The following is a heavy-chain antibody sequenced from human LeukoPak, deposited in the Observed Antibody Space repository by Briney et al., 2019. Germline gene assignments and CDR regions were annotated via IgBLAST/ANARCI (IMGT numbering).Heavy chain of an antibody. CDR3: ARGITMVRGVIIGGMDV. J-gene: IGHJ6*02. V-gene: IGHV3-7*01. CDR2: IKQDGSEK. D-gene: IGHD3-10*01. Sequence: GGSLRLSCAASGFTFSSYWMSWVRQAPGKRLEWVANIKQDGSEKYYVDSVKGRFTISRDNAKNSLYLQMNSLRAEDTAVYYCARGITMVRGVIIGGMDVWGQGTTVTVSS. CDR1: GFTFSSYW.